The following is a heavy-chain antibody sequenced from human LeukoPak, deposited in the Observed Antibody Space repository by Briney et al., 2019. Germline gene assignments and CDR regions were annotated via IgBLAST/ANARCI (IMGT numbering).Heavy chain of an antibody. CDR1: GFTFSDYA. V-gene: IGHV3-23*01. J-gene: IGHJ4*02. D-gene: IGHD4-17*01. CDR2: ISGSGGST. CDR3: AKDLITVTTLYYFDY. Sequence: PTGGSLRLSCAASGFTFSDYAMHWVRQAPGKGLEWVSAISGSGGSTYYADSVKGRFTISRDNSKNTLYLQMNSLRAEDTAVYYCAKDLITVTTLYYFDYWGQGTLVTVSS.